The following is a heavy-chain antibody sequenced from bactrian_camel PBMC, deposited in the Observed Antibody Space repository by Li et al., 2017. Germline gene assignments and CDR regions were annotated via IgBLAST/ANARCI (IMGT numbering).Heavy chain of an antibody. V-gene: IGHV3S54*01. CDR1: QLRYSNNC. Sequence: HVQLVESGGGSVQTGGSLRLSCAASQLRYSNNCVGWFRQAPGKEREGVAAIYRDGTNTYYPDSMKGRFSVSRNNAKNTVYLQMSKLKSEDTAMYYCATDRARNKGDFHYWGQGTQVTVS. CDR3: ATDRARNKGDFHY. CDR2: IYRDGTNT. J-gene: IGHJ6*01.